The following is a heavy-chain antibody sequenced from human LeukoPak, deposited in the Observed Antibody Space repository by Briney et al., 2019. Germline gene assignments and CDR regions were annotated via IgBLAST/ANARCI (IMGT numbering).Heavy chain of an antibody. CDR3: ARHVRWLQTEYFDL. D-gene: IGHD5-24*01. V-gene: IGHV4-4*07. CDR2: MSSSGNN. J-gene: IGHJ2*01. CDR1: GDSISYFY. Sequence: SETLSLTCSVSGDSISYFYWSWIRQAAGKGLEWIGRMSSSGNNDYNASLKSRVTISVDTSKNQFSLKLSSVTAADTAVYYCARHVRWLQTEYFDLWGRGTLVTVSS.